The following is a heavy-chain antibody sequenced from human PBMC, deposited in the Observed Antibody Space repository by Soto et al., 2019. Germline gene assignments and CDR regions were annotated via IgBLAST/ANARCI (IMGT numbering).Heavy chain of an antibody. V-gene: IGHV3-72*01. Sequence: EVQLVESGGGLVQPGGSLRLSCAASGFTFSDHYMDWVRQAPGKGLEWVGRSKNKADSYTTEYAASVKGRFTISRDGSKNSLLLQINSLKTEDTAVYYCTVWGSGNDFGAAWGQGILVTVSS. D-gene: IGHD3-10*01. CDR2: SKNKADSYTT. CDR3: TVWGSGNDFGAA. J-gene: IGHJ4*02. CDR1: GFTFSDHY.